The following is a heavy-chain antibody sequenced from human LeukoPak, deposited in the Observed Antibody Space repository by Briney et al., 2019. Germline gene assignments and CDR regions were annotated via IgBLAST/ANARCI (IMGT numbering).Heavy chain of an antibody. V-gene: IGHV3-74*03. J-gene: IGHJ4*02. CDR2: ITDDATT. Sequence: GGSLRLSCAASGFTFSRAWMHCVRQAPGTGLVWVSRITDDATTTYADAVRCRFNFSRANAKNILYLQMNRLRAEDTALYYCVRDRVGPDYWGQGTLVTVSS. CDR1: GFTFSRAW. CDR3: VRDRVGPDY.